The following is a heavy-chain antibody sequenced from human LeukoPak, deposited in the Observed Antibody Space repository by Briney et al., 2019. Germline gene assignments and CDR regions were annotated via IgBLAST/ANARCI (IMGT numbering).Heavy chain of an antibody. J-gene: IGHJ4*02. V-gene: IGHV4-59*01. D-gene: IGHD6-13*01. CDR3: ARVWEGSSWATFDY. CDR1: GGSFSGYY. Sequence: SETLSLTCAVYGGSFSGYYWSWIRQPPGKGLEWIGHIYYSGSTKYNPSLKSRVTISVDTSKNQFSLNLRSVTAADTAVYYCARVWEGSSWATFDYWGQGTLVIVSS. CDR2: IYYSGST.